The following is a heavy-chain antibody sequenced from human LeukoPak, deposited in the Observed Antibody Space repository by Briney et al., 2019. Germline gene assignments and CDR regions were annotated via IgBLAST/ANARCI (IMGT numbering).Heavy chain of an antibody. CDR3: VRDLPGIAVAGTPYY. V-gene: IGHV3-21*01. D-gene: IGHD6-19*01. Sequence: PGGSLRLSCAASGFTFSSYSMNWVRQAPGKGLEWVSSISSSSSYIYYADSVKGRFTISRDNAKNSLYLQMNSLRAEDTAVYYCVRDLPGIAVAGTPYYWGQGTLVTVSS. CDR2: ISSSSSYI. CDR1: GFTFSSYS. J-gene: IGHJ4*02.